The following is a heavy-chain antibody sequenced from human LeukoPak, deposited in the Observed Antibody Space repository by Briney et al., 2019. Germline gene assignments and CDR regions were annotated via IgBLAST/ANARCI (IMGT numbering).Heavy chain of an antibody. J-gene: IGHJ4*02. CDR2: INWNGGST. CDR3: ARALVTLGGLDY. D-gene: IGHD3-16*01. Sequence: GGSLRLSCAASGFTFDDYGMSWVRQAPGEGLEWVSGINWNGGSTGYADSVKGRFTISRDNAKNPLYLQMNSLRAEDTALYYCARALVTLGGLDYWGQGTLVTVSS. CDR1: GFTFDDYG. V-gene: IGHV3-20*04.